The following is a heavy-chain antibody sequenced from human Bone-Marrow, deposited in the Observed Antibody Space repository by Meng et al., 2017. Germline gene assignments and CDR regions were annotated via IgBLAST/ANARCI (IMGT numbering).Heavy chain of an antibody. D-gene: IGHD1-14*01. CDR2: ISYDGSNK. V-gene: IGHV3-30-3*01. CDR3: ARDAGGYYFDY. Sequence: VQLLESGGGLVQPGGSLRLSCVGSGYIFSHYTMIWVRQAPGKGPEWVAVISYDGSNKYYADSVKGRFTISRDNSKNTLYLQMNSLRAEDTAVYYCARDAGGYYFDYWGQGTLVTVSS. CDR1: GYIFSHYT. J-gene: IGHJ4*02.